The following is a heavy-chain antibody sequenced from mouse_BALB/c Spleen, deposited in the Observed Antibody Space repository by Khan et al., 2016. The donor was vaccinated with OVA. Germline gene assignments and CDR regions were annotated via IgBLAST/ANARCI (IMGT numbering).Heavy chain of an antibody. CDR3: ARDGSRYNYAMDY. CDR1: GYSITSDYA. CDR2: ISSNGST. V-gene: IGHV3-2*02. D-gene: IGHD2-3*01. Sequence: EVQLVESGPGLVKPSQSLSLTCTVTGYSITSDYAWNWIRQFPGNKLEWMGYISSNGSTNYNPTLKSRISITRDTPKDQFFLQLNSVTTEDTATFYCARDGSRYNYAMDYWGQGTLVTVSS. J-gene: IGHJ4*01.